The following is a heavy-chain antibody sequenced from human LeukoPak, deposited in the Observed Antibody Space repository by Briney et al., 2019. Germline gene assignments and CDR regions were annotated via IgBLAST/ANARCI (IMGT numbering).Heavy chain of an antibody. CDR1: GGSISSSSYY. CDR2: IYYGGST. CDR3: ARTRGYSYGYPTYNYYYYMDV. D-gene: IGHD5-18*01. J-gene: IGHJ6*03. V-gene: IGHV4-39*01. Sequence: KASETLSLTCTVSGGSISSSSYYWGWIRQPPGKGLEWIGSIYYGGSTYYNPSLKSRVTISVDTSKNQFSLKLSSVTAADTAVYYCARTRGYSYGYPTYNYYYYMDVWGKGTTVTVSS.